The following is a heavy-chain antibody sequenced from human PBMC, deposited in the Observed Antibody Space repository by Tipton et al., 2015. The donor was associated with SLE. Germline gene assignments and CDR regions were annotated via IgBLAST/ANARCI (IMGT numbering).Heavy chain of an antibody. CDR2: IHTGGST. CDR1: GGSVNSGSYY. J-gene: IGHJ4*02. D-gene: IGHD2-15*01. Sequence: TLSLTCTVSGGSVNSGSYYCTWMRQPAGAGLELIGRIHTGGSTNYNPSLKSRVTISLDKSKNLFSLNLASVTAADTAAYYCATGSGSLRYRGQGLQVTVSS. V-gene: IGHV4-61*02. CDR3: ATGSGSLRY.